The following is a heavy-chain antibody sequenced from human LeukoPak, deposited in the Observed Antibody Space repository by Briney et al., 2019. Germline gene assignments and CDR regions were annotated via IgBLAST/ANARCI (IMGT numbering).Heavy chain of an antibody. V-gene: IGHV3-20*04. CDR3: ARAFKYSMSGYYFDY. CDR2: INWNGGST. J-gene: IGHJ4*02. CDR1: GFTFTNYA. D-gene: IGHD2-21*01. Sequence: GGSLRLSCAASGFTFTNYAMSWVRQAPGKGLEWVSGINWNGGSTGYADSVKGRFTISRDNAKNSLYLQMNSLRAEDTALYYCARAFKYSMSGYYFDYWGQGTLVTVSS.